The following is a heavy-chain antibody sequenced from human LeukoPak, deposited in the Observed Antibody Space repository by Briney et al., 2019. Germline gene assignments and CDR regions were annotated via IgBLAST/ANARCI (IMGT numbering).Heavy chain of an antibody. D-gene: IGHD1-1*01. J-gene: IGHJ4*02. CDR2: IYYSGST. Sequence: SETLSLTCTVSGGSISGYYWSWIRQPPGKGLEWIGYIYYSGSTNYNPSLKSRVTISVDTSKNQFSLKVTSVTAADTALYYCARVRKLPLEWDLIDFWGQGTLVTVSS. CDR3: ARVRKLPLEWDLIDF. CDR1: GGSISGYY. V-gene: IGHV4-59*12.